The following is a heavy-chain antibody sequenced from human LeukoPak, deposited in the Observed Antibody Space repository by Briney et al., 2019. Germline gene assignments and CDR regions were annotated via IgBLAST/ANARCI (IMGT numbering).Heavy chain of an antibody. Sequence: PSETLSLTCTVSGGSISSGAHYWSWIRQHPGKGLEWIGYINYSGSTYYNPSLKSRVTISADTSKNQFSLKLTSVTAADTAVYYCARGGSGESYWGQGTLVTVSS. CDR1: GGSISSGAHY. V-gene: IGHV4-31*03. CDR2: INYSGST. J-gene: IGHJ4*02. CDR3: ARGGSGESY. D-gene: IGHD3-10*01.